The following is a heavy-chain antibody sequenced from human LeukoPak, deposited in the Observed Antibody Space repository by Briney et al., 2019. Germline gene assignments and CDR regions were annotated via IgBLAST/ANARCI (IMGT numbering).Heavy chain of an antibody. CDR2: MNPNSGNT. D-gene: IGHD5-12*01. Sequence: ASVKVSCKASGYTFTSYDINWVRQATGQGLEWMGWMNPNSGNTGYAQKFQGRVTMTRNTSISTAYMELSSLRSEDTAVYYCARHFFGYSGYDYINLGLYYGMDVWGQGTTVTVSS. J-gene: IGHJ6*02. CDR1: GYTFTSYD. V-gene: IGHV1-8*01. CDR3: ARHFFGYSGYDYINLGLYYGMDV.